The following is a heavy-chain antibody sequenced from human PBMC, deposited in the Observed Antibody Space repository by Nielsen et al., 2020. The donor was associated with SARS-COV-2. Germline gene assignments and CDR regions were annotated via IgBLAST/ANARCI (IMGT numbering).Heavy chain of an antibody. CDR2: ISSNGGST. D-gene: IGHD4-11*01. CDR1: GFTFSSYA. Sequence: GESLKISCSASGFTFSSYAMHWVRQAPGKGLEYVSAISSNGGSTYYADSVKGRFTISRDNSKNTLYLQMSSLRAEDTAVYYCVKGRYSNYGSWDYWGQGTLVTVSS. J-gene: IGHJ4*02. CDR3: VKGRYSNYGSWDY. V-gene: IGHV3-64D*08.